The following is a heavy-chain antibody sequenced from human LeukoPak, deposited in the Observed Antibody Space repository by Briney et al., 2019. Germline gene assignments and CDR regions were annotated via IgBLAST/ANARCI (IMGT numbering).Heavy chain of an antibody. V-gene: IGHV1-2*02. CDR2: INPNSGGT. CDR3: ARDLIDYYDSSGLVDY. CDR1: GYTFTGYY. J-gene: IGHJ4*02. D-gene: IGHD3-22*01. Sequence: ASVKVSCKASGYTFTGYYMHWVRQAPGQGPEWMGWINPNSGGTNYAQKFQGRVTMTRDTSISTAYMELSRLRSDDTAVYYCARDLIDYYDSSGLVDYWGQGTLVTVSS.